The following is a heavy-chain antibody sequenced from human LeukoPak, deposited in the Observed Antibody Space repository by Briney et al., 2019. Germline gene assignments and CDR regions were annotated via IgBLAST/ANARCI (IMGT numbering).Heavy chain of an antibody. CDR2: IYTSGST. CDR3: ARTIQGFGEEFDP. V-gene: IGHV4-61*02. D-gene: IGHD3-10*01. CDR1: GGSISSCNYY. Sequence: PSETLSLTCTVSGGSISSCNYYWSWIRQPAGMGLKWIVRIYTSGSTNYNPPIKSRVTISIDTSKNQFSLTLNSVTAADTAVYYCARTIQGFGEEFDPWGQGTLVTVSS. J-gene: IGHJ5*02.